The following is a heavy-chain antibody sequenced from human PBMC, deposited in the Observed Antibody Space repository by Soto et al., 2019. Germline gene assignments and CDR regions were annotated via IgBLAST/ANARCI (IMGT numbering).Heavy chain of an antibody. D-gene: IGHD3-22*01. CDR3: ARDSYYYDSSGYPRDI. Sequence: SVKVSCKASGGTFSSYAISWVRQAPGQGLEWMGGIIPIFGTANYAQKFQGRVTITADESTSTAYMELSSLRSEDTAVYYCARDSYYYDSSGYPRDIWGQGTMVTVSS. CDR2: IIPIFGTA. CDR1: GGTFSSYA. V-gene: IGHV1-69*13. J-gene: IGHJ3*02.